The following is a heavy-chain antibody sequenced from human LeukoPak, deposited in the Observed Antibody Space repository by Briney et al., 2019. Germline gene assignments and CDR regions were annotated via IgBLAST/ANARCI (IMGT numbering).Heavy chain of an antibody. CDR2: ISSDGDNT. J-gene: IGHJ3*02. CDR1: GFIFSNYG. V-gene: IGHV3-64*04. D-gene: IGHD3-3*01. CDR3: ARRFWYAFDI. Sequence: PGGSLRLSCSASGFIFSNYGMYWVRQAPGKGLEFVSAISSDGDNTFYADSVKGRFTISRDNAKNSLYLQMTSLRAEDTAVYYCARRFWYAFDIWGQGTMVTVSS.